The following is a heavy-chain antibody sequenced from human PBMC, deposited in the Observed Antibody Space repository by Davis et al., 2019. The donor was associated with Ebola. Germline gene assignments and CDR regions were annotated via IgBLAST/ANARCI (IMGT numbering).Heavy chain of an antibody. CDR1: GGTFSSYG. V-gene: IGHV1-69*10. CDR3: ARVIGLTVNWFDP. CDR2: IIPVFGIP. J-gene: IGHJ5*02. Sequence: SVKVSCKASGGTFSSYGISWVRQAPGQGPDWMGGIIPVFGIPKYAQKFQGRVTITRDTSASTAYMELSSLRSEDTAVYYCARVIGLTVNWFDPWGQGTLVTVSS. D-gene: IGHD2-15*01.